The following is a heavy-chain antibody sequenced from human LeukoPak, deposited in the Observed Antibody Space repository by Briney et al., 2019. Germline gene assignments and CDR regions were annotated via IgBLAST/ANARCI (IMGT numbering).Heavy chain of an antibody. CDR3: ARDHTTAAGSFDY. V-gene: IGHV3-53*01. CDR1: GFTVSSNY. J-gene: IGHJ4*02. D-gene: IGHD6-13*01. Sequence: GGSLRLSCAASGFTVSSNYMSWVRQAPGKGLEWVSVIYSGGSTYYADSVKGRFTISRGNSKNTLYLQMNSLRAEDTAVYYCARDHTTAAGSFDYWGQGTLVTVSS. CDR2: IYSGGST.